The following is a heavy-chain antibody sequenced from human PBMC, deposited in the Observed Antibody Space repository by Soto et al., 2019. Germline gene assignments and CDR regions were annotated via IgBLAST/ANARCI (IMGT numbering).Heavy chain of an antibody. J-gene: IGHJ5*01. Sequence: PSETLSLTCTVSGVSIHNSHSFWGWTRQPPGKGLEFIGTVYYSGGAHYNSSLKSRVTMSVDTANNQVSLRMRSLTAADTAVYYCGRVVEGATRHTDLDSWGQGTLVTVSS. CDR1: GVSIHNSHSF. V-gene: IGHV4-39*01. CDR3: GRVVEGATRHTDLDS. D-gene: IGHD2-21*01. CDR2: VYYSGGA.